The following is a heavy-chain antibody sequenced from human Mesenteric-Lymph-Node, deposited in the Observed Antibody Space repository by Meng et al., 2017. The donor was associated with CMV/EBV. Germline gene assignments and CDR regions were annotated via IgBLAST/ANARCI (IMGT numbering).Heavy chain of an antibody. V-gene: IGHV2-5*02. D-gene: IGHD2-2*01. CDR1: ACSLSTSGVV. Sequence: CTFSACSLSTSGVVVGWIHQPPGKALELRALIYCDGNTRYNQSLKSRLTITKDTSKNQVVLTMTSMDPVDTATYYCAHPAYDYYFDYWGQGTLVTVSS. CDR2: IYCDGNT. CDR3: AHPAYDYYFDY. J-gene: IGHJ4*02.